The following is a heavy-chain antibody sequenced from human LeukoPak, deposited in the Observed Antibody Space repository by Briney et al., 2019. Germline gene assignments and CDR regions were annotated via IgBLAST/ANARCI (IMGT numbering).Heavy chain of an antibody. Sequence: SQTLSLTCAISGDSVSSNSAAWNWIRQSPSGGLEWLGRTYYRSKWYNDYAVSVKSRITINPDTSKNQFSLQLNSVTPEDTAVYYCARATYYYDSSGYYLIPMHGMDVWGQGTTVTVSS. CDR3: ARATYYYDSSGYYLIPMHGMDV. V-gene: IGHV6-1*01. CDR1: GDSVSSNSAA. CDR2: TYYRSKWYN. D-gene: IGHD3-22*01. J-gene: IGHJ6*02.